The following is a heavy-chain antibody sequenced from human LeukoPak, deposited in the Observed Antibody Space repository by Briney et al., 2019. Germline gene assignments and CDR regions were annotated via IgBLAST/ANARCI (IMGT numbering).Heavy chain of an antibody. J-gene: IGHJ4*02. CDR2: IFYRGGT. Sequence: SETLSLTCTVSGGSISSRSYYWGWIRQPPGKGLEWIGNIFYRGGTNYNPSLKSRVTISVDTSKNQFSLRLSSVTAADTAMYYCARLRGSSWSEVDYWGQGTLVTVSS. CDR3: ARLRGSSWSEVDY. CDR1: GGSISSRSYY. D-gene: IGHD6-13*01. V-gene: IGHV4-39*07.